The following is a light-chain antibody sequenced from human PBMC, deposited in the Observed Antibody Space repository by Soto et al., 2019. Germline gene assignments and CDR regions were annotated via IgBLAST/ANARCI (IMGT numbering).Light chain of an antibody. CDR2: AAS. CDR1: QGIRND. V-gene: IGKV1-17*01. Sequence: DIQMTQSPSSLSASVGDRVTITCRASQGIRNDLGWYQQKPGKAPKRLIYAASSLQSGVPSRFSDSGSRREFALPLCSLRPEDFASYYCLQHESYQYTFGQGTKLEIK. CDR3: LQHESYQYT. J-gene: IGKJ2*01.